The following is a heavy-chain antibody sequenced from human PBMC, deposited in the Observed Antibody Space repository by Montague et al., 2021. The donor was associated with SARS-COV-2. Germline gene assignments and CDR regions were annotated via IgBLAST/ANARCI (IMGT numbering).Heavy chain of an antibody. Sequence: SLRLSCAASGFTFSTYWMFWVRQAPGKGLVWSSHINSDGSSTSYADSVAGRFTISRDNAKNTLYLQMNSLRVEDTAVYYCVRAPGSYSAFDLWGQGTMVTVSS. V-gene: IGHV3-74*01. D-gene: IGHD1-26*01. CDR3: VRAPGSYSAFDL. J-gene: IGHJ3*01. CDR1: GFTFSTYW. CDR2: INSDGSST.